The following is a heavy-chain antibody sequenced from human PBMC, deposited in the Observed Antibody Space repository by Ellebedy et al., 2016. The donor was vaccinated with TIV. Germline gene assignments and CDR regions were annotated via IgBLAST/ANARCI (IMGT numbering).Heavy chain of an antibody. Sequence: AASVKVSCKASGDTFTSYYIHWVRQAPGQGFEWMGIINTGTGTASYAQKFQGRVTMTRDTSTSTVYMELTSLTSEDTAMFYCARTAVATIDYWGQGTLVTVSS. J-gene: IGHJ4*02. D-gene: IGHD5-12*01. CDR3: ARTAVATIDY. CDR1: GDTFTSYY. V-gene: IGHV1-46*01. CDR2: INTGTGTA.